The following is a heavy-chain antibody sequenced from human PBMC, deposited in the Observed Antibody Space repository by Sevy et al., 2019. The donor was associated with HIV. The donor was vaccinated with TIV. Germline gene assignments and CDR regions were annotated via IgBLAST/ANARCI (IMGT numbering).Heavy chain of an antibody. V-gene: IGHV3-48*01. Sequence: GGSLRLSCAASGFSFSIYSMNWVRQAPGKGLEWLSYMSNTGGTIQYADSVKGRFTISRDNAKNSLYLQMNSLRAEDTAVYYCASQRGGYERLYYFDYWGQGTLVTVSS. CDR3: ASQRGGYERLYYFDY. D-gene: IGHD5-12*01. CDR2: MSNTGGTI. CDR1: GFSFSIYS. J-gene: IGHJ4*02.